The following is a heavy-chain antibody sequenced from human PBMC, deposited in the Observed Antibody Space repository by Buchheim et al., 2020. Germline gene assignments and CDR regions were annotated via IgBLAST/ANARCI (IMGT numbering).Heavy chain of an antibody. V-gene: IGHV3-33*01. Sequence: QVQLVESGGGVVQPGRSLRLSCAASGFTFSSYGMHWVRQAPGKGLEWVAVIWYDGSNKYYADSVKGRFTISRDNSKNTLYLQMNSLRAEDTAVYYCAREGPPDSGWSYYYYYGMDVWGQGTT. CDR3: AREGPPDSGWSYYYYYGMDV. CDR1: GFTFSSYG. J-gene: IGHJ6*02. D-gene: IGHD6-19*01. CDR2: IWYDGSNK.